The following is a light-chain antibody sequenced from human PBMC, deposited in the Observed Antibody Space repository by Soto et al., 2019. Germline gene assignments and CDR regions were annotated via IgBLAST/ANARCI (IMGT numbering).Light chain of an antibody. CDR3: QQYTQWPIT. V-gene: IGKV3D-15*01. CDR1: QSVNRN. CDR2: GIS. Sequence: EVVMTQPPATLSVSPGEGSTLSCRASQSVNRNYLAWYQQKSGQAPRXXIYGISTRATGIPDRFSASGSGTELTITISSLQPEDIEVYYCQQYTQWPITFGQGTRLEIK. J-gene: IGKJ5*01.